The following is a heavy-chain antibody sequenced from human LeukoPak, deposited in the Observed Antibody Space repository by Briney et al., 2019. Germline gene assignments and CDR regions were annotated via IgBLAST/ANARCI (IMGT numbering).Heavy chain of an antibody. J-gene: IGHJ4*02. CDR1: GFTCDDYS. V-gene: IGHV3-43*02. CDR3: TKDFPYSSGY. D-gene: IGHD4-11*01. CDR2: ISGNGGST. Sequence: GGSLRLSCAASGFTCDDYSMHRVRQAPGKGLEWVSLISGNGGSTYYADSVKGRFTISRDNSKNSLYLQMNSLRTEDTALYYCTKDFPYSSGYWGQGTLVTVSS.